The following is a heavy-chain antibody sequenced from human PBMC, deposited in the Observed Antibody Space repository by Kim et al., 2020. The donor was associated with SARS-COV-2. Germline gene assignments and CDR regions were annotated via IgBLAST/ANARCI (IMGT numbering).Heavy chain of an antibody. CDR3: AKALSSSWYYFDY. J-gene: IGHJ4*02. Sequence: YADSVKGRFTISRDNSKNTLYLQMNSLRAEDTAVYYCAKALSSSWYYFDYWGQGTLVTVSS. D-gene: IGHD6-13*01. V-gene: IGHV3-23*01.